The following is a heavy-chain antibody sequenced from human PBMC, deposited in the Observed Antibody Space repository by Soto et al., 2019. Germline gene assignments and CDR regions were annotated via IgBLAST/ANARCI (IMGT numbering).Heavy chain of an antibody. J-gene: IGHJ6*02. CDR3: ARDAMAHNYGSGSPPMDV. CDR2: IYYSGST. Sequence: SETLSLTCPVSGGSISSYYWSWIRQHPGKGLEWIGYIYYSGSTNYNPSLKSRVTISVDTSKNQFSLKLSAVTAADTAVYYCARDAMAHNYGSGSPPMDVWGQGTTVTVS. D-gene: IGHD3-10*01. V-gene: IGHV4-59*01. CDR1: GGSISSYY.